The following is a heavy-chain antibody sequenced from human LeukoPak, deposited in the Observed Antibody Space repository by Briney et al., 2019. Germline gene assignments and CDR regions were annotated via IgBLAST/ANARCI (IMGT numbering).Heavy chain of an antibody. J-gene: IGHJ4*02. D-gene: IGHD3-16*02. V-gene: IGHV3-74*01. CDR2: INSDGSSI. CDR3: AIRRYLAGFDY. Sequence: PGGSLRLSCAASGFTFSSYWMHWVRQAPGKGLVWVSRINSDGSSISYADSVKGRFTISRDNAKNTLYLQMSSLRAEDTAVYYCAIRRYLAGFDYWGQGTLVTVSS. CDR1: GFTFSSYW.